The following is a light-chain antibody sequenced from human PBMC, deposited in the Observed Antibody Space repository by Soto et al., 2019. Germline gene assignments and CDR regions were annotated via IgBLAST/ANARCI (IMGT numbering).Light chain of an antibody. J-gene: IGKJ2*01. CDR2: GAS. CDR1: QSVSSN. V-gene: IGKV3-15*01. Sequence: EIVMTQSPATLSVSPGERATLSCRASQSVSSNLAWYQQKPGQAPRLLIYGASTRATGIPARFRGSGSGTEFILTISSLQSEDFAVYYCKKYNNWPYPFGQGTKLEIK. CDR3: KKYNNWPYP.